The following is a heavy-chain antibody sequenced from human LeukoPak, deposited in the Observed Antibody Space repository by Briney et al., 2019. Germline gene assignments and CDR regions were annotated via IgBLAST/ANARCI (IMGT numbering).Heavy chain of an antibody. CDR1: GGSISSGDYY. CDR2: IYYSGST. CDR3: ARVGYCSSTSCYRAYYYYYMDV. Sequence: SQTLSLTCTVSGGSISSGDYYWSWIRQPPGKGLEWIGYIYYSGSTYYNPSLKSRVTISVDTSKNQFSLKLSSVTAADTAVYYCARVGYCSSTSCYRAYYYYYMDVWGKGTTVTVSS. J-gene: IGHJ6*03. D-gene: IGHD2-2*02. V-gene: IGHV4-30-4*08.